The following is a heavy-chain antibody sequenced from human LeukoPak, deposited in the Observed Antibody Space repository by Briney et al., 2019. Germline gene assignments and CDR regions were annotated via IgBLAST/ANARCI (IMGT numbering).Heavy chain of an antibody. CDR1: GFTFSSYG. CDR2: ISGSGGST. Sequence: GGSLRLSCAASGFTFSSYGMSWVRQAPGKGLEWVSAISGSGGSTYYADSVKGRFTISRDNSKNTLYLQMNSLRAEDTAVYYCAKDLYSSSWYSLGDDAFDIWGQGTMVTVSS. J-gene: IGHJ3*02. D-gene: IGHD6-13*01. CDR3: AKDLYSSSWYSLGDDAFDI. V-gene: IGHV3-23*01.